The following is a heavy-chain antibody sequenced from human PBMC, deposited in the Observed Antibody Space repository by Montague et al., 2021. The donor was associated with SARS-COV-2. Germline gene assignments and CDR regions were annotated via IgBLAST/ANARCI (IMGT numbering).Heavy chain of an antibody. V-gene: IGHV4-59*08. CDR3: ARTYYDILTGYYNRGAFDI. CDR1: GGSISSYY. J-gene: IGHJ3*02. D-gene: IGHD3-9*01. Sequence: SETLSLTCTVSGGSISSYYWSWIRQPPGKGLEWIGYIYYSGSTNYNPSLKSRVTISVDMSKNQFSLKLSSVTAADTAVYYCARTYYDILTGYYNRGAFDIWGQGTMVTVSS. CDR2: IYYSGST.